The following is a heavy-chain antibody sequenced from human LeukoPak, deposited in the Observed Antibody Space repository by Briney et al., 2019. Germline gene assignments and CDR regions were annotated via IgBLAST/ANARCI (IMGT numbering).Heavy chain of an antibody. CDR2: ISYSGST. J-gene: IGHJ3*02. V-gene: IGHV4-31*03. CDR1: VGSISSGGQY. D-gene: IGHD3-22*01. CDR3: ARGTSNYYGTIGYSNDAFDI. Sequence: SQTLSLTCTVPVGSISSGGQYWSWIRQHPGKGLEWIAYISYSGSTYYNPSLKSRIIISVDTSKNRFSLKLSSVTAADTAVYLQARGTSNYYGTIGYSNDAFDIWGQGTMVTVSS.